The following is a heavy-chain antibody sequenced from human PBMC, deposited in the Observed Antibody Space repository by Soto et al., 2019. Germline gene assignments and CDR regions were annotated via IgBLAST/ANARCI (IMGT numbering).Heavy chain of an antibody. CDR1: GGSVSSGGYY. CDR2: ISYSGST. J-gene: IGHJ4*02. Sequence: PSLTCTVSGGSVSSGGYYWSWIRQHPGKGLEWIGYISYSGSTYYNPSLKSRVTISVDTSKNQFSLKLSSVTAADTAVYYCARKKNNISGDFDYCGQGTLVTVPQ. V-gene: IGHV4-31*03. D-gene: IGHD3-3*02. CDR3: ARKKNNISGDFDY.